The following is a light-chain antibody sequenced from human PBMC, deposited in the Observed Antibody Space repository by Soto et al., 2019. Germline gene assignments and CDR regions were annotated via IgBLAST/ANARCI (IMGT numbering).Light chain of an antibody. CDR1: QGLVYKDGDTS. V-gene: IGKV2-30*01. CDR3: MQCTPWPDT. Sequence: DVVRTQSALSLPVTVGQMASISCSTIQGLVYKDGDTSLNWFQQRPGQSPWRVIYKVSNRDSGVPDRCSGSGSAADFTLKISRVEAEDVAVYYCMQCTPWPDTFGQGTKLEIK. J-gene: IGKJ2*01. CDR2: KVS.